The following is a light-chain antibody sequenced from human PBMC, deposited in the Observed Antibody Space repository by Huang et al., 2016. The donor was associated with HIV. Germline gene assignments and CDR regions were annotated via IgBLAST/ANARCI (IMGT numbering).Light chain of an antibody. J-gene: IGKJ4*01. Sequence: DIVMTQSPDSLAVSLGERATINCKSSQSVLYSPNNKYYLAWYQQKPGLPPKLLIYWASTRESGVPDRFSGSGSGTDFTLTITSLQAEDVAIYYCQQFYRTPLTFGGGTKVGIK. CDR1: QSVLYSPNNKYY. V-gene: IGKV4-1*01. CDR2: WAS. CDR3: QQFYRTPLT.